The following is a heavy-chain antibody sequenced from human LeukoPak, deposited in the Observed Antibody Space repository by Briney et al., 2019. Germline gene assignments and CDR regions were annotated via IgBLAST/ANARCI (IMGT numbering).Heavy chain of an antibody. CDR2: INPNSGGT. CDR3: ASGHLLLGVYFFDC. CDR1: GYPFTVYY. J-gene: IGHJ4*02. Sequence: GASVKVSCKASGYPFTVYYMHWVRQAPGQGLEWMGWINPNSGGTNYAQKFQGRVTLTRDTSISTAYMELSSLRSDDTAVYYCASGHLLLGVYFFDCWGQGTLVTVSS. V-gene: IGHV1-2*02. D-gene: IGHD2-8*02.